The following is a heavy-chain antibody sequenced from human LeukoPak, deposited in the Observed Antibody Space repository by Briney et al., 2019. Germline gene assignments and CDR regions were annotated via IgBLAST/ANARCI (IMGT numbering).Heavy chain of an antibody. D-gene: IGHD6-13*01. CDR2: MSTTGGGK. Sequence: GGSLRLSCAASGFTFSTYAMSWVRQAPGKGLEWVSGMSTTGGGKYYADSVKGRFTISRDNSKNTVYLQMNSLRAEDTAVYYCARYSSRGGGFDYWGQGSLVTVSS. J-gene: IGHJ4*02. CDR1: GFTFSTYA. CDR3: ARYSSRGGGFDY. V-gene: IGHV3-23*01.